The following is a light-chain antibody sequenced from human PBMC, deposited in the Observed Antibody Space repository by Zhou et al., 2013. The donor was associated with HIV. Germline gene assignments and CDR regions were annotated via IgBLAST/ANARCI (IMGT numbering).Light chain of an antibody. CDR2: AAS. J-gene: IGKJ3*01. CDR3: QHSQRETVPT. Sequence: DIQMTQSPSSLSASVGERVTITCRSSQPIATSLNWYLQRQGKAPKLLIFAASRLHSGVPSRFSGSGSGTLFSLTITSLHLEDLGTYFCQHSQRETVPTFGPGT. V-gene: IGKV1-39*01. CDR1: QPIATS.